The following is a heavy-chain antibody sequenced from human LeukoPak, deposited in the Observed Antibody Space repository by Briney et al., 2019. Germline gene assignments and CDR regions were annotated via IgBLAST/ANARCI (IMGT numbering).Heavy chain of an antibody. D-gene: IGHD3-22*01. J-gene: IGHJ6*02. CDR1: GGSMSNHYW. CDR2: IYWNDDK. Sequence: TLSLTCIVSGGSMSNHYWSWIRQPPGKALEWLALIYWNDDKRYSPSLKSRLTITKDTSKNQVVLTMTNMDPVDTATYYCAQDWLFRYYYGMDVWGQGTTVTVSS. CDR3: AQDWLFRYYYGMDV. V-gene: IGHV2-5*01.